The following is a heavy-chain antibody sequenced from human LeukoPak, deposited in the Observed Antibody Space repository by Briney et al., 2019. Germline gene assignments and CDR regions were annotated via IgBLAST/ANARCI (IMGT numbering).Heavy chain of an antibody. CDR2: INHSGNT. D-gene: IGHD3-22*01. V-gene: IGHV4-34*01. CDR3: ARGGRYYDSSGYLKSGLDY. CDR1: GGSFSGYY. J-gene: IGHJ4*02. Sequence: SETLSLTCAVYGGSFSGYYWSWIRQPPGKGLEWIGEINHSGNTNYNPSLKSRVTISVDTSKNQFSLKLSSVTAADTAVYYCARGGRYYDSSGYLKSGLDYWGQGTLVTVSS.